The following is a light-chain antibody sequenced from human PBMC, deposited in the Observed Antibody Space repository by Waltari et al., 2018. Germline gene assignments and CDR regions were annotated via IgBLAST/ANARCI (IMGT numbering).Light chain of an antibody. CDR1: QGVNTW. J-gene: IGKJ1*01. Sequence: DIQMTQSPSSVSASVGDRVTITCRASQGVNTWLAWYQQKPGKAPKLLIYTTSTLQTGVPSRFSGSGAGTDFTLTISSLQPEDFATYYCQQANSSPLTFGQGTKVEV. CDR3: QQANSSPLT. CDR2: TTS. V-gene: IGKV1-12*01.